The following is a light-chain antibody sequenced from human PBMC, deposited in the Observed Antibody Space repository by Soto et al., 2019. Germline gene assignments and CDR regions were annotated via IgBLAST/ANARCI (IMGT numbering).Light chain of an antibody. Sequence: LTQPASGSGSPGQSITFSCTVASSDVGSYNLVSWYQQHPGKAPKFMIYEGSKRPSGVSNRFSGSQSGNTASLTISGLQAEDEADYYCFSYAGSTTSYVFGTGTKVTVL. CDR3: FSYAGSTTSYV. CDR2: EGS. V-gene: IGLV2-23*01. J-gene: IGLJ1*01. CDR1: SSDVGSYNL.